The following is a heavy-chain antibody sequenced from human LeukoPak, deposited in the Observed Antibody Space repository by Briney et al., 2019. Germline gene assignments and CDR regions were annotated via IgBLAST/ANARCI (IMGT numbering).Heavy chain of an antibody. CDR1: GGSISSYY. D-gene: IGHD2-2*01. CDR2: IYYSGST. V-gene: IGHV4-59*01. Sequence: PSETLSLTCTVSGGSISSYYWSWIRQPPGKGLEWIGYIYYSGSTNYNPSLKSRVTISVDTSKNQFSLKLSSVTAADTAVYYCARDIGEYCSSTSCSHGGAFDIWGQGTMVTVSS. CDR3: ARDIGEYCSSTSCSHGGAFDI. J-gene: IGHJ3*02.